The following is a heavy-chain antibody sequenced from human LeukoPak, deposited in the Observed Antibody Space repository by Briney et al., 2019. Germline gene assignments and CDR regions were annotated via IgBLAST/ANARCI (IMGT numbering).Heavy chain of an antibody. Sequence: GGSLRLSCEASRFTFSSSWMSWVRQAPGKGLEWVANIKQDGSDKYYVDSVKGRFTIPRDNAKNSLYLEMNSLRAEDTAVYYCAREAGPAYCSTTSCLNWFDPWGQGTLVTVSS. CDR1: RFTFSSSW. CDR2: IKQDGSDK. J-gene: IGHJ5*02. V-gene: IGHV3-7*05. D-gene: IGHD2-2*01. CDR3: AREAGPAYCSTTSCLNWFDP.